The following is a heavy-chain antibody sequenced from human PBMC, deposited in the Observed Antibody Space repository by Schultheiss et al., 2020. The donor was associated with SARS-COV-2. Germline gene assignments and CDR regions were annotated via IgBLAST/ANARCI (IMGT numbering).Heavy chain of an antibody. V-gene: IGHV3-21*05. J-gene: IGHJ4*02. CDR1: GFTFSSYT. Sequence: GGSLRLSCAASGFTFSSYTMNWVRQAPGKGLEWASYISSSSSYTNYADSVKGRFTISRDNAKNSLYLQMNSLRAEDTAVYYCAKPRRGSWGQGTLVTVSS. CDR2: ISSSSSYT. D-gene: IGHD3-16*01. CDR3: AKPRRGS.